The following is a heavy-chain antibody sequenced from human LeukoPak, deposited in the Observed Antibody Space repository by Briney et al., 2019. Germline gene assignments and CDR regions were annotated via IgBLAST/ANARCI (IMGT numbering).Heavy chain of an antibody. CDR3: TRFSFGRNWFDP. D-gene: IGHD3-10*01. CDR1: GGSISSGDYY. CDR2: IRYSGTT. J-gene: IGHJ5*02. Sequence: SETLSLTCTVSGGSISSGDYYWTWIRQPPGKGLEWIAYIRYSGTTNYNPSLKSRVTISIDTSKNQFSLNLNSVTAADTAVYYCTRFSFGRNWFDPWGQGALVTVSS. V-gene: IGHV4-61*08.